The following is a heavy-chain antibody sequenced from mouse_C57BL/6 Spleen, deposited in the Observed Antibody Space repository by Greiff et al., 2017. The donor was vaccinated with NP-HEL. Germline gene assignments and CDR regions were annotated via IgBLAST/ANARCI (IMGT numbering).Heavy chain of an antibody. V-gene: IGHV1-69*01. Sequence: QVQLQQPGAELVMPGASVKLSCKASGYTFTSYWMHWVKQRPGQGLEWIGEIDPSDSYTNYNQKFKGKSTLTVDKSSSTAYMQLSSLTSEASAVYYCAATVEGYWGQGTTLTVSS. J-gene: IGHJ2*01. D-gene: IGHD1-1*01. CDR3: AATVEGY. CDR1: GYTFTSYW. CDR2: IDPSDSYT.